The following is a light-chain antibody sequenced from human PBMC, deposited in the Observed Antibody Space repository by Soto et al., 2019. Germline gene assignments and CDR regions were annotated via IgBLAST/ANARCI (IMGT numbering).Light chain of an antibody. CDR1: QSVSSSY. CDR2: GAS. V-gene: IGKV3-20*01. CDR3: QQYGSSPRT. J-gene: IGKJ1*01. Sequence: EIVLTQSPGTLSLSPGERATLSCRASQSVSSSYLAWYQQKPGQAPRLLIYGASSRATGIPDRFSGSGSGTDFNLTISRLEPEDFAVYYCQQYGSSPRTFGQGTKVEI.